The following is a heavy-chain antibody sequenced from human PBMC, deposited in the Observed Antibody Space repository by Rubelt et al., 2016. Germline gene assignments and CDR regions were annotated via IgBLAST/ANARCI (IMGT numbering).Heavy chain of an antibody. CDR3: AKGYSASYRDAFDI. V-gene: IGHV3-30-3*02. CDR1: GFTFSGSA. CDR2: ISYDGSHK. D-gene: IGHD1-26*01. J-gene: IGHJ3*02. Sequence: VQLVESGGGLVQPGGSLKLSCAASGFTFSGSAIHWVRQAPGKGLEWVAVISYDGSHKYYAHSVKGRFTISRDNSKNTLYLQMNSLRAEDTAVYYCAKGYSASYRDAFDIWGQGTMVTVSS.